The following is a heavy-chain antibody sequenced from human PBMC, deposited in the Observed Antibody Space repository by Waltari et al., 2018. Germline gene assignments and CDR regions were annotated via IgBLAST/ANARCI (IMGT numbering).Heavy chain of an antibody. CDR1: GFTFSSYE. D-gene: IGHD3-3*01. CDR2: MISSGSTT. CDR3: ASGPVEEWLFVLDY. Sequence: EVQLVESGGGLVQPGGSLRLSCAASGFTFSSYEMNWVRQAPGKGLGWVSDMISSGSTTYYADSVKGRFTISRDNAKNSLYLQMNSLRAEDTALYYCASGPVEEWLFVLDYWGQGTLVTVSS. J-gene: IGHJ4*02. V-gene: IGHV3-48*03.